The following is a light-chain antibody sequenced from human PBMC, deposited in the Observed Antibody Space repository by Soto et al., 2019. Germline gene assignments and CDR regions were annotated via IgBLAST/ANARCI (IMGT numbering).Light chain of an antibody. J-gene: IGLJ1*01. Sequence: QSVLTQPPSASGTPGQRVTISCSGSSSNIGSTTVSWFQLLPGTAPKLLISTNDQRPSGVPDRFSGSKSGTSASLAISGLQSEDDADYYRAAWDDSLNGFVFGTGTKVTVL. CDR3: AAWDDSLNGFV. CDR2: TND. V-gene: IGLV1-44*01. CDR1: SSNIGSTT.